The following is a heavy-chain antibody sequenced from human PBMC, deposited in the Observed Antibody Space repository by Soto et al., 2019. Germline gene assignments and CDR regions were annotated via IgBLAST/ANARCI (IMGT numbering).Heavy chain of an antibody. V-gene: IGHV4-39*01. D-gene: IGHD3-22*01. CDR3: ASMYDRDSMDV. CDR1: GGSISSSSYY. J-gene: IGHJ6*02. Sequence: LAVVQTSETLSLTCTVSGGSISSSSYYWGWIRQPPGKGLEWIGSIYYSGNTYYNPSLKSRVTISVDTSKNQFSLKLSSVTAADTAVYYCASMYDRDSMDVWGQGTTVTVSS. CDR2: IYYSGNT.